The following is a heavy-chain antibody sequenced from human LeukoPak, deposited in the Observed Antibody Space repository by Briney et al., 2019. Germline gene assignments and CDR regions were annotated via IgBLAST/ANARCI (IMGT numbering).Heavy chain of an antibody. D-gene: IGHD4-17*01. V-gene: IGHV2-70*11. J-gene: IGHJ4*02. CDR2: TDWDDDK. CDR1: GFSLSTSGMC. Sequence: SGPALVKPTQTLTLTCTFSGFSLSTSGMCVSWIRQPPGKALEWLARTDWDDDKYYSTSLKTRLTISKDTSKNQVVLTMTNMDPVDTATYYCARTTRRSYGDYRGDFDYWGQGTLVTVSS. CDR3: ARTTRRSYGDYRGDFDY.